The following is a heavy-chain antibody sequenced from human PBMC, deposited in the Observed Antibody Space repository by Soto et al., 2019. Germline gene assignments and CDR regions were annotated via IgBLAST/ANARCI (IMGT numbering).Heavy chain of an antibody. D-gene: IGHD3-3*01. J-gene: IGHJ4*02. CDR1: GFTFSSYA. Sequence: EVQLLESGGGLVQPGGSLRLSCAASGFTFSSYAMSWVRQAPGKGLEWVSAISGSGGSTYYADSVKGRFTISRDNSKNALYLQMNSLRAEDTAVYYCAKRNRGSFTIFGVVINPNDYWGQGTLVTVSS. CDR2: ISGSGGST. CDR3: AKRNRGSFTIFGVVINPNDY. V-gene: IGHV3-23*01.